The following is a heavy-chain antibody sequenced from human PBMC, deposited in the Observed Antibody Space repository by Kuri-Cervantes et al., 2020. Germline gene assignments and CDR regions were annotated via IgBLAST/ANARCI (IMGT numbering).Heavy chain of an antibody. CDR1: GGSFSGYY. D-gene: IGHD3-10*01. V-gene: IGHV4-34*01. Sequence: SETLSLTCAVYGGSFSGYYWSWIRQPPGKGLEWIGEINHSGSTNYNPSFKSRVTISVDTSKNQFSLKLSSVTAADTAVYYCARGHELLWFGEPIWGDAFDIWGQGTMVPSPQ. CDR2: INHSGST. CDR3: ARGHELLWFGEPIWGDAFDI. J-gene: IGHJ3*02.